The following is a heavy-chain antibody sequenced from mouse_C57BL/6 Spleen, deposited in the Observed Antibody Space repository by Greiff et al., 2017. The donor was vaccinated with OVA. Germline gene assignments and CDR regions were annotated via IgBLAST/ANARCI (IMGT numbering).Heavy chain of an antibody. CDR2: IDPETGGT. J-gene: IGHJ1*03. CDR1: GYTFTDYE. V-gene: IGHV1-15*01. D-gene: IGHD6-1*01. Sequence: QVQLQQSGAELVRPGASVTLSCKASGYTFTDYEMHWVKQTPVHGLEWIGAIDPETGGTAYNQKFKGKAILTADKSSSTAYMELRSLTSEDSAVYYCTRRGVARGYFDVWGTGTTVTVSS. CDR3: TRRGVARGYFDV.